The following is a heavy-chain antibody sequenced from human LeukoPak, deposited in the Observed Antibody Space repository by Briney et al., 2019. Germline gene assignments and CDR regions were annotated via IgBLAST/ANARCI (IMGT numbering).Heavy chain of an antibody. CDR3: AGGRTCLDAFDI. CDR1: GYSFTSYW. V-gene: IGHV5-10-1*01. CDR2: IDPTDSYT. Sequence: GESLKISCKGSGYSFTSYWISWVRQMPGKGLEWMGRIDPTDSYTNYSPSFQGHVTISADKSLSTAYLQWSSLKASDTAMYYCAGGRTCLDAFDIWGQGTMVTVSS. J-gene: IGHJ3*02. D-gene: IGHD2-15*01.